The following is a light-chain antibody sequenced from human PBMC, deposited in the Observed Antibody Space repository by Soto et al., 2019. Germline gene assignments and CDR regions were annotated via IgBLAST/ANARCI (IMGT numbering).Light chain of an antibody. CDR3: QQYGGSPRT. Sequence: IVLTQSAGTLSLSPGQSATLSGRASRSLDSGQLAWYQQKVGRAPRVVIHDAFIRATGIPDRFSGSVSGTDFTLTIARLETEDFAVYYCQQYGGSPRTFGQGTRLEIK. J-gene: IGKJ5*01. CDR1: RSLDSGQ. CDR2: DAF. V-gene: IGKV3-20*01.